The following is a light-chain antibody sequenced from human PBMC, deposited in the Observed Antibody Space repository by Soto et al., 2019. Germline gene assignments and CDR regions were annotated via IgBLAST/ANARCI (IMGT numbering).Light chain of an antibody. Sequence: DIQMTQSPSTLSASVGDRVTITCRASQSISTWLAWYQQKPGKAPKLLIYDASSLGSGVPSRFSGSGSGTEFTLTISSLQPDDFAPYYCQHYNSFSYTFGQGTKLEI. J-gene: IGKJ2*01. CDR2: DAS. V-gene: IGKV1-5*01. CDR1: QSISTW. CDR3: QHYNSFSYT.